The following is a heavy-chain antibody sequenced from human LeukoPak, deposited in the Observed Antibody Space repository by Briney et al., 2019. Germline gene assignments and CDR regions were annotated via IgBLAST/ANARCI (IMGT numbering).Heavy chain of an antibody. V-gene: IGHV3-9*01. CDR1: GFTFDDYA. CDR2: ISWNSGSI. D-gene: IGHD1-26*01. Sequence: GRSPRLSCAASGFTFDDYAMHWVRQAPGKGLEWVSGISWNSGSIGYADSVKGRFTISRDNAKNSLYLQMNSLRAEDTALYYCAKAADPSGRRLFFDYWGQGTLVTVSS. J-gene: IGHJ4*02. CDR3: AKAADPSGRRLFFDY.